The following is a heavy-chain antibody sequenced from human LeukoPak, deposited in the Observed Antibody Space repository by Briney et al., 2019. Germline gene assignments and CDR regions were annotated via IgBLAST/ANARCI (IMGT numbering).Heavy chain of an antibody. D-gene: IGHD3-22*01. V-gene: IGHV4-4*09. CDR2: IYTSGST. CDR1: GGSISSHY. J-gene: IGHJ5*02. CDR3: ARDYYDSSGYYGNWFDP. Sequence: SETLSLTCTVSGGSISSHYWSWIRQPPGKGLEWIGYIYTSGSTNYNPSLKSRVTISVGTSKNQFSLKLSSVTAADTAVYYCARDYYDSSGYYGNWFDPWGQGTLVTVSS.